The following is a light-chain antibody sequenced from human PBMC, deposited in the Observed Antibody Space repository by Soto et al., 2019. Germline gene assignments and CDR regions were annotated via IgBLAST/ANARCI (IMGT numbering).Light chain of an antibody. Sequence: QSALTQPASVSGSPGQSITISRTGTSSDIGDYIYVSWYQHHPGKAPKLMIYDVSYRPSGVSNRFSGSKSGNTASLTISGLQAEDEADYYCSSYTSRSTLVVFGGGTKLTVL. V-gene: IGLV2-14*03. J-gene: IGLJ2*01. CDR1: SSDIGDYIY. CDR2: DVS. CDR3: SSYTSRSTLVV.